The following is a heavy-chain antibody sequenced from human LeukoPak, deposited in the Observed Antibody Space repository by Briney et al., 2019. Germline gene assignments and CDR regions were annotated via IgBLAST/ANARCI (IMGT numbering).Heavy chain of an antibody. D-gene: IGHD1-1*01. CDR3: ARDRWGEGPTTGTTDFDY. CDR2: ISAYNGNT. J-gene: IGHJ4*02. V-gene: IGHV1-18*01. CDR1: GYTFTSYG. Sequence: GASVKVSCKASGYTFTSYGISWVRQAPGQGLEWMGWISAYNGNTNYAQKLQGRVTMTTDTSTSTAYMELRSLRSDDTAVYYCARDRWGEGPTTGTTDFDYWGQGTLVTVSS.